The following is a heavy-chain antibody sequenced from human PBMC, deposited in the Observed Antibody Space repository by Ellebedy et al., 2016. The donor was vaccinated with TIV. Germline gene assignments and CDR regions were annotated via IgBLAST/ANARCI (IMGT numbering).Heavy chain of an antibody. CDR2: ISYDGSNK. CDR3: AREGWFGEFLYTYYYGMDV. D-gene: IGHD3-10*01. CDR1: GFTFSSYA. V-gene: IGHV3-30-3*01. J-gene: IGHJ6*02. Sequence: GESLKISXAASGFTFSSYAMHWVRQAPGKGLEWVAVISYDGSNKYYADSVKGRFTISRDNSKNTLYLQMNSLRAEETAVYNCAREGWFGEFLYTYYYGMDVWGQGTTVTVSS.